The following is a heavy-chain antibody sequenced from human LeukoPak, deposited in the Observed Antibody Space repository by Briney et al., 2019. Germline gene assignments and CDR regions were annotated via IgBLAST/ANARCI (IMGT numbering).Heavy chain of an antibody. CDR3: ARDTHGLDY. D-gene: IGHD3/OR15-3a*01. Sequence: GGSLRLSCAASGFTFSSYGMHWVRQATGKGLEWVAVIWYDGSNKYYADSVKGRFTISRDNSKNTLYLQMNSLRAEDTAVYYCARDTHGLDYWGQGTLVTVSS. J-gene: IGHJ4*02. CDR1: GFTFSSYG. CDR2: IWYDGSNK. V-gene: IGHV3-33*01.